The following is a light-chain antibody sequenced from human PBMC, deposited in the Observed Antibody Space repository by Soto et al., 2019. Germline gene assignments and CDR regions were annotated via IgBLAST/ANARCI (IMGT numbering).Light chain of an antibody. CDR3: QQRTNWPPLT. CDR1: QSVGTY. Sequence: EIVLTQSPATLSLSPGERATLSCRASQSVGTYLAWYQQKPGQAPRLLIYDASNRATGIPARFSGSGSGTDFPLTISGLEPEDFAGYYCQQRTNWPPLTFGGGTKVEIK. CDR2: DAS. V-gene: IGKV3-11*01. J-gene: IGKJ4*01.